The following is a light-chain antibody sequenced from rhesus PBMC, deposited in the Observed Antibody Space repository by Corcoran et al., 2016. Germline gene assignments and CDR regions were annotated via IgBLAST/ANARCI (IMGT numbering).Light chain of an antibody. CDR2: TAS. V-gene: IGKV1-22*01. CDR3: QQYSRSSPRT. J-gene: IGKJ1*01. Sequence: DIQMTQSPSSLSASVGDTITITCRASQSIDSWLAWYQQKPGKAPKLLIRTASTLQNGGPSRFSGSRSGPDFTLTSSRLQSEDFATYCCQQYSRSSPRTFGQGTKVEIK. CDR1: QSIDSW.